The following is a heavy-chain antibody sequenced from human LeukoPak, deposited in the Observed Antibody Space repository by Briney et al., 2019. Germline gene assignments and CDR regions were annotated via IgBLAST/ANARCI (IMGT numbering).Heavy chain of an antibody. J-gene: IGHJ4*02. Sequence: GGSLRLSCAASGFTFNRSWMNWVRQAPGKGLEWLGNINQGGSVTNYVDSVKGRFSISRDNAKNTMYLQMSSLRVEDTAVYYCARDHHSGALDYWGQGTLVTVSS. CDR3: ARDHHSGALDY. CDR1: GFTFNRSW. D-gene: IGHD1-26*01. CDR2: INQGGSVT. V-gene: IGHV3-7*01.